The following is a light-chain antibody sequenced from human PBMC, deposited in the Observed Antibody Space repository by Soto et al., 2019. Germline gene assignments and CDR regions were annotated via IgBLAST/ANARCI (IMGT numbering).Light chain of an antibody. CDR1: SSDDGGYNY. CDR2: DVT. J-gene: IGLJ1*01. Sequence: QSALTQPASVSGSPGQSITISCTGTSSDDGGYNYVSWYQQQPGKAPKFMIYDVTNRPSGVSNRFSGSKSGNTASLTISGLQAEDEADYYCCSYTTSNTRQIVFGTGTRSPS. CDR3: CSYTTSNTRQIV. V-gene: IGLV2-14*01.